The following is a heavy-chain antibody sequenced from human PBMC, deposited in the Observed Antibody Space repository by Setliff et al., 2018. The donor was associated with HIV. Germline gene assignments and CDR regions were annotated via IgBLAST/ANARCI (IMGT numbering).Heavy chain of an antibody. CDR2: IFYTGFT. CDR3: ARTVPHSAAQDAFDI. J-gene: IGHJ3*02. CDR1: GDSISSSTYY. V-gene: IGHV4-39*07. Sequence: PSETLSLTCTVSGDSISSSTYYWGWIRQPPGRGLEWIGSIFYTGFTYYSPSLESRVTMSVDTSKNQFSLRVRSVTAADTAVYYCARTVPHSAAQDAFDIWGQGTVVTVSS. D-gene: IGHD4-4*01.